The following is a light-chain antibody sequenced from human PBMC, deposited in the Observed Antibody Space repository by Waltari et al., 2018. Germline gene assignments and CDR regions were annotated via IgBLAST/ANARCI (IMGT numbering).Light chain of an antibody. J-gene: IGLJ1*01. CDR1: GSHAGETDY. Sequence: QSPLTQPAPVSASPGHSITLPCPGPGSHAGETDYSSWYHRYPGKAPQLMIFEVSNRPSGASIRFSGSKSGNTASLTISGLLPEDEADYYCSSFTTSSTQVFGTGTKVTVL. CDR2: EVS. CDR3: SSFTTSSTQV. V-gene: IGLV2-14*01.